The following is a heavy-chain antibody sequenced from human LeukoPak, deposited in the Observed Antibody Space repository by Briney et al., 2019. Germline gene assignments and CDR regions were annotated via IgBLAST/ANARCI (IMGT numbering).Heavy chain of an antibody. CDR1: GGSISSSSYY. CDR3: AREPSGGYYDSSGYYNLFDY. J-gene: IGHJ4*02. V-gene: IGHV4-39*07. Sequence: SETLSLTCTVSGGSISSSSYYWGWIRQPPGKGLEWIGSIYYSGSTYYNPSLKSRVTMSVDTSKNQFSLKLSSVTAADTAVYYCAREPSGGYYDSSGYYNLFDYWGQGTLVTVSS. D-gene: IGHD3-22*01. CDR2: IYYSGST.